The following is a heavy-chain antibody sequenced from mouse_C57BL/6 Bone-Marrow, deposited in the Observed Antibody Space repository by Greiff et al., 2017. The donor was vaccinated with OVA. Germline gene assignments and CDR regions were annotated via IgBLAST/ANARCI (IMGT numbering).Heavy chain of an antibody. CDR1: GFSLTSYG. V-gene: IGHV2-2*01. CDR3: ARDLLLRWVFDY. Sequence: QVQLQQSGPGLVQPSQSLSITCTVSGFSLTSYGVHWVRQSPGKGLEWLGVIWSGGSTDYNAAFISRLSISKDNSKSQVFFKMNSLQADDTAIYYCARDLLLRWVFDYWGQGTTLTVSS. D-gene: IGHD1-1*01. J-gene: IGHJ2*01. CDR2: IWSGGST.